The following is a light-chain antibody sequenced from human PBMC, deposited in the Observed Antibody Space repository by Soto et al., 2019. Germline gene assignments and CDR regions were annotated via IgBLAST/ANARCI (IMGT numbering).Light chain of an antibody. CDR1: SSDVGGYNY. CDR2: EVY. J-gene: IGLJ2*01. Sequence: QSVPTQPPSASGSPGQSVTFSCTGTSSDVGGYNYVSWYQQYPGKAPKLMIYEVYKRHSGVPDRFSGSKSGNTASLTVPGLQPEDEADYYCSAYAGSSTWVFGGGTKLTVL. V-gene: IGLV2-8*01. CDR3: SAYAGSSTWV.